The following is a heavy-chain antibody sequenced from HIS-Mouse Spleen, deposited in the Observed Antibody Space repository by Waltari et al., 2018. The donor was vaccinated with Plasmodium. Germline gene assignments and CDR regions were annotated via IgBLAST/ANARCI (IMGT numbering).Heavy chain of an antibody. CDR1: GYTFTGYY. CDR3: ARVLGYKAAAGTFVEYFQH. D-gene: IGHD6-13*01. V-gene: IGHV1-2*02. CDR2: SNPNSGGT. J-gene: IGHJ1*01. Sequence: QVQLVQSGAEVKKPGASVKVSCKASGYTFTGYYMHWVRQAPGQGLEWMGCSNPNSGGTNYAQKFHGRVTMTRDTSISTAYMELSRLRSDDTAVYYCARVLGYKAAAGTFVEYFQHWGQGTLVTVSS.